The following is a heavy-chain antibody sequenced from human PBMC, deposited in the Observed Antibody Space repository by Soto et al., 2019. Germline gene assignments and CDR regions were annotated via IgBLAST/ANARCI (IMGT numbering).Heavy chain of an antibody. D-gene: IGHD2-8*01. CDR2: ISERGITT. CDR1: GVDFINFD. CDR3: ARGGVV. Sequence: PWGSLRLSCVASGVDFINFDMNWVRQAPGRGLEWISLISERGITTTYADSVRSRFTVSRDNAQSSLYLQMDRLTVEDTGVYYCARGGVVWGRGVLVTVSS. J-gene: IGHJ4*02. V-gene: IGHV3-48*03.